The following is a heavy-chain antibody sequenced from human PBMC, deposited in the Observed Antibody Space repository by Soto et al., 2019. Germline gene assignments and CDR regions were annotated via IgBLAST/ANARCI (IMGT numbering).Heavy chain of an antibody. CDR2: IYYSGST. CDR3: ARGISIGQWLGDDAFDI. CDR1: GGSISSYY. Sequence: SETLSLTCTVSGGSISSYYWSWIRQPPGKGLEWIGYIYYSGSTNYNPSLKSRVTISVDTSKNQFSLKLSSVTAADTAVYYCARGISIGQWLGDDAFDIWGQGTMVTVSS. V-gene: IGHV4-59*01. J-gene: IGHJ3*02. D-gene: IGHD6-19*01.